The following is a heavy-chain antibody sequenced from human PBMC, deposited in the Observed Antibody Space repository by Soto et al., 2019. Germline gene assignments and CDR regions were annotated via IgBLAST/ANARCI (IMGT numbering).Heavy chain of an antibody. J-gene: IGHJ4*02. CDR2: ISGSGGST. Sequence: PGGSLRLSCAASGFTFSSYAMSWVRQAPGKGLEWVSAISGSGGSTYYADSVKGRFTISRDNSKNTLYLQMNSLRAEDTAVYYCAKDGYDILTGYQDYWGQGTLVTVSS. CDR1: GFTFSSYA. V-gene: IGHV3-23*01. CDR3: AKDGYDILTGYQDY. D-gene: IGHD3-9*01.